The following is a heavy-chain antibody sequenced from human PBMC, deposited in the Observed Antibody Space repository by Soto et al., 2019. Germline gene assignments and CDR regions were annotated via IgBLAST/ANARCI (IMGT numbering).Heavy chain of an antibody. CDR1: GYSFTSYW. V-gene: IGHV5-51*01. Sequence: PGESLKISCKGSGYSFTSYWIGWVRQMPGKGLEWMGIIYPGDSDTRYSPSFQGQVTISADKSISTAYLQWSSLKASDTAMYYCARVVELEFFGGYSSSWPYYFDYWGQGTLVTVSS. CDR2: IYPGDSDT. CDR3: ARVVELEFFGGYSSSWPYYFDY. J-gene: IGHJ4*02. D-gene: IGHD6-13*01.